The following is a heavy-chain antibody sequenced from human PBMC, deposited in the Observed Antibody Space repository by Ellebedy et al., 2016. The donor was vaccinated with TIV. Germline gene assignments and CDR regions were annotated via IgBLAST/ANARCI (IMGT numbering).Heavy chain of an antibody. CDR1: GFTFGDHY. CDR2: IKNKANSYTK. D-gene: IGHD6-13*01. V-gene: IGHV3-72*01. CDR3: ATSWGWQHLVH. Sequence: GESLKISCVVSGFTFGDHYMDWVRQAPGKGLEWVGRIKNKANSYTKDYAASVKGRFTISRDDSKNSLYLQMNSLQTEDTAVYYCATSWGWQHLVHWGQGTLVTVSS. J-gene: IGHJ4*02.